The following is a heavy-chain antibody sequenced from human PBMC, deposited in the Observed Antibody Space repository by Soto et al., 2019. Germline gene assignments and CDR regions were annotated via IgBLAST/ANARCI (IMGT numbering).Heavy chain of an antibody. CDR3: AIVLCPNYYAWGVSVGVFDI. Sequence: SETLSLTCTVSGGSISSDGYYCTWIRQHPGKGLEWIGYIYYSGSTYYNPSLKSRVSISVGTSKNQFSLKLSSVTAGDRAFYYCAIVLCPNYYAWGVSVGVFDIGAKGKMVTVSS. J-gene: IGHJ3*02. CDR2: IYYSGST. CDR1: GGSISSDGYY. D-gene: IGHD3-10*02. V-gene: IGHV4-31*03.